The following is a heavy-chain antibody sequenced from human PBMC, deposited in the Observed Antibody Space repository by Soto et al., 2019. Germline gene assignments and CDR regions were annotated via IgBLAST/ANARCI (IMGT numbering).Heavy chain of an antibody. V-gene: IGHV3-23*01. CDR1: GFTFNSCA. CDR3: AKEYIVTTIADAFDI. CDR2: ISGSSSST. D-gene: IGHD5-12*01. J-gene: IGHJ3*02. Sequence: EVQLLESGGGLVQPGGSLRLSCAASGFTFNSCAMTWVRQAPGKGLEWVSTISGSSSSTFYADSVKGRFTTSRDNSKNMLYLQMDVLRAEDTAVYYRAKEYIVTTIADAFDIWGQGTMVTVSS.